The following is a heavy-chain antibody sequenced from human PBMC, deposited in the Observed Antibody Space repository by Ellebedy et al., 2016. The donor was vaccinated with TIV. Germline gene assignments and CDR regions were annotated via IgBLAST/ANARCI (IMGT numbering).Heavy chain of an antibody. CDR1: GSTFSDSS. D-gene: IGHD3-9*01. Sequence: PAGSLRLSCAASGSTFSDSSMNWVRQSPGNSLEWAAVRCYDGSNKYYADSVKGRFTISRDTSKNTLYLQMNSLRAEDTAVYYCAREDDILTGQNDYWGQGTLVTVSS. V-gene: IGHV3-33*08. CDR3: AREDDILTGQNDY. CDR2: RCYDGSNK. J-gene: IGHJ4*02.